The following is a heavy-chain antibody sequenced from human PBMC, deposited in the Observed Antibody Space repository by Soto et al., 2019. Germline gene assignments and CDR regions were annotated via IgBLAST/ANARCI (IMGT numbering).Heavy chain of an antibody. CDR1: GDSISSSY. CDR2: IYYSGST. D-gene: IGHD6-13*01. J-gene: IGHJ4*02. V-gene: IGHV4-59*08. CDR3: TRHRSSWDFFDS. Sequence: SETLSLTCTVSGDSISSSYWSWIRRPPGKGLEWIGYIYYSGSTNYNPSLKSRVTISVDTSKKQFSLKLSSVTAADTAVYYCTRHRSSWDFFDSWGQGTLVTVSS.